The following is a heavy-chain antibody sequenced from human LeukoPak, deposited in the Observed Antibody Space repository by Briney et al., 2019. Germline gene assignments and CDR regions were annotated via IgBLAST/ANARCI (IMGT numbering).Heavy chain of an antibody. CDR1: GFTFDDYA. J-gene: IGHJ4*02. CDR2: ISGAGGST. CDR3: AISLAYCGGDCYSETDY. D-gene: IGHD2-21*02. Sequence: GGSLRLSCAASGFTFDDYAMHWVRQAPGKGLEWVSLISGAGGSTYYADSVKGRFTISRDNSKNSLYLQKNSLRTEDTALYYCAISLAYCGGDCYSETDYWGQGTLVTVSS. V-gene: IGHV3-43*02.